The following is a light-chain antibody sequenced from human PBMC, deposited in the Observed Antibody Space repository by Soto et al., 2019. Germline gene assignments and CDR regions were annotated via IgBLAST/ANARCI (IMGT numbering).Light chain of an antibody. CDR3: SSYTSRSTRV. J-gene: IGLJ3*02. CDR1: SSDVGGYNY. V-gene: IGLV2-14*01. CDR2: EVT. Sequence: QSALTQPASVSGSPGQSITISCTGTSSDVGGYNYVSWYQQHPGKAPKLMIYEVTNRPSGVSTRFSGSKSSNTASLTISGLQAEDEADYYCSSYTSRSTRVFGGGTKVTVL.